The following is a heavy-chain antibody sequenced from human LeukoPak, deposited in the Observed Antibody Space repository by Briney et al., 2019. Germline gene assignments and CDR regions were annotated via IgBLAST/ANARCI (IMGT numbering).Heavy chain of an antibody. CDR2: ISSSGSTI. Sequence: GGSLRLSRAASGFTFSSYEMNWVRQAPGKGLEWVSYISSSGSTIYYADSVKGRFTIYRDNAKNSLYLQMNSLRAEDTAVYSCARDKARGLGYSYSKSGNYFDYWGQGTLVTVSS. J-gene: IGHJ4*02. V-gene: IGHV3-48*03. CDR3: ARDKARGLGYSYSKSGNYFDY. D-gene: IGHD5-18*01. CDR1: GFTFSSYE.